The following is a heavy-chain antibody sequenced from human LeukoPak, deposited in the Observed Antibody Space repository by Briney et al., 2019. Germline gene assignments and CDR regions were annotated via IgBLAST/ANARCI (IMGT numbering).Heavy chain of an antibody. CDR2: VGPSGASP. J-gene: IGHJ5*02. CDR3: AKGGIKRFGMVPDWFDP. V-gene: IGHV3-23*01. D-gene: IGHD3-3*01. Sequence: GGSLRLSCAASGFTFNSYAMSWVRQAPGKGLEWVSSVGPSGASPFYADSVKGRFTISRDIPKNTLYLQMNSLRAEDTATYFCAKGGIKRFGMVPDWFDPWGQGTLVTVSS. CDR1: GFTFNSYA.